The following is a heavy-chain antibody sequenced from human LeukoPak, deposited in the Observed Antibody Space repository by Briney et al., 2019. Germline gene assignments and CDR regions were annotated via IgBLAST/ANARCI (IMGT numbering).Heavy chain of an antibody. D-gene: IGHD6-19*01. Sequence: SETLSLTCTVSGHSIRSGYYWGWIQQSPGKGLEWIGNIYQSGSTSYNPSLTSRVTISVDSSKNELSLSLNSVTAADTAVYYCARGGSGWPFDYWGQGTLVTVSS. V-gene: IGHV4-38-2*02. CDR3: ARGGSGWPFDY. CDR1: GHSIRSGYY. CDR2: IYQSGST. J-gene: IGHJ4*02.